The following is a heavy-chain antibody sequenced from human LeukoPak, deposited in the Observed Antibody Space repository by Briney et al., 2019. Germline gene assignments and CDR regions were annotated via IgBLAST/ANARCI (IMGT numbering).Heavy chain of an antibody. CDR1: GGSFSGYY. Sequence: SETLSLTCAVYGGSFSGYYWSWIRQPPGKGLEWIGEINHSGSTNYNPSLKSRVTISVDTSKNQFSLKLSSVTAADTAVYYCARARGGGLPDYWGQGTPVTVSS. CDR3: ARARGGGLPDY. CDR2: INHSGST. J-gene: IGHJ4*02. D-gene: IGHD3-10*01. V-gene: IGHV4-34*01.